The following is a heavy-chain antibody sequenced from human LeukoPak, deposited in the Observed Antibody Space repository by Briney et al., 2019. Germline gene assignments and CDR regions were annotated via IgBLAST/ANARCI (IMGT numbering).Heavy chain of an antibody. Sequence: SETLSLTYTVSGGSISSSSYYWGWIRQPPGKGLEWIGSIYYSGSTYYNPSLKSRVTISVDTSKNQFSLKLSSVTAADTAVYYCARPIQIAAAGTGWFDPWGQGTLVTVSS. J-gene: IGHJ5*02. D-gene: IGHD6-13*01. CDR1: GGSISSSSYY. V-gene: IGHV4-39*01. CDR3: ARPIQIAAAGTGWFDP. CDR2: IYYSGST.